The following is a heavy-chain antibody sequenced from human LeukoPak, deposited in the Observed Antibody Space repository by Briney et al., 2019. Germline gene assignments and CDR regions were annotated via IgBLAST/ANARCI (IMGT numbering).Heavy chain of an antibody. Sequence: GGSLRLSCAASGFTFSSYAMHWVRQAPGKGLEWVSTISGSGGSTYYADSVKGRFTISRDNSKNTLYLQMNSLRAEDTAVFYCAKTLGVYGDYDSYFDYWGQGTLVTVSS. V-gene: IGHV3-23*01. CDR3: AKTLGVYGDYDSYFDY. CDR2: ISGSGGST. J-gene: IGHJ4*02. D-gene: IGHD4-17*01. CDR1: GFTFSSYA.